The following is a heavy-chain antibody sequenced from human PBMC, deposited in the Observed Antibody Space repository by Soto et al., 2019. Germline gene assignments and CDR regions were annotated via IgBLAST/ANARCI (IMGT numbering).Heavy chain of an antibody. Sequence: QLHLVQSGAEVKKAGSSVKVSCKASGGTVSSYAITWVRQAPGKGLEWMGVFIPIFVSAHYAPKFQGRITITADEAKSTAYMELSGLTSEDTDIYYCARDVSSDTTGFRGYDLWGQGTQVTVSS. D-gene: IGHD3-10*01. V-gene: IGHV1-69*01. J-gene: IGHJ4*02. CDR3: ARDVSSDTTGFRGYDL. CDR2: FIPIFVSA. CDR1: GGTVSSYA.